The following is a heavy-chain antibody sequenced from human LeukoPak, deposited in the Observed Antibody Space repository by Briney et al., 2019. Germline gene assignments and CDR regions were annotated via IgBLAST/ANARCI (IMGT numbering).Heavy chain of an antibody. CDR1: GFTFSRYG. V-gene: IGHV3-33*01. CDR2: IWYDGSNK. CDR3: ARDQSSSGWYFDY. D-gene: IGHD6-19*01. J-gene: IGHJ4*02. Sequence: GGSLRLSCAASGFTFSRYGMRWVRQAPGKGLEWVAVIWYDGSNKYYADSVKGRFTISRDNSKNTLYLQMNSLRAEDTAVYYCARDQSSSGWYFDYWGQGTLVTVSS.